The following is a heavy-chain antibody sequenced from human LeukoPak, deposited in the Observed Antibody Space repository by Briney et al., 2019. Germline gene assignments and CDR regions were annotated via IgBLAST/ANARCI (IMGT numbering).Heavy chain of an antibody. J-gene: IGHJ6*02. CDR2: IGPSGTTL. CDR3: ARRMVRGVIDYYYYGMDV. D-gene: IGHD3-10*01. Sequence: GGSLRLSCAASGFTFSDYLMSWVRQAPGKGLEWVSYIGPSGTTLYYADSVKGRFTISRDDAKNSLYLQMNSLRAEDTAVYYCARRMVRGVIDYYYYGMDVWGQGTTVTVSS. V-gene: IGHV3-11*04. CDR1: GFTFSDYL.